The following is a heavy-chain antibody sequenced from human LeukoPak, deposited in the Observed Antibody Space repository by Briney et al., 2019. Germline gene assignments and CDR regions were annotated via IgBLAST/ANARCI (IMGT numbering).Heavy chain of an antibody. V-gene: IGHV3-30*18. CDR3: AKFGGGNDDY. Sequence: GRSLRLSCAASGFTFSSYGMHWVRQAPGRGLEWVAVISYDGSNKYYADSVKGRFTISRDNSKNTLYLQMNSLRAEDTAVYYCAKFGGGNDDYWGQGTLVTVSS. D-gene: IGHD3-16*01. J-gene: IGHJ4*02. CDR1: GFTFSSYG. CDR2: ISYDGSNK.